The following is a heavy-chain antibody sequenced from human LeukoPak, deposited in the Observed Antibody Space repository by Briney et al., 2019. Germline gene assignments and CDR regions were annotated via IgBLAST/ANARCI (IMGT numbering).Heavy chain of an antibody. CDR2: IYYSGST. CDR1: GGSLSSSSYY. V-gene: IGHV4-39*07. D-gene: IGHD6-13*01. J-gene: IGHJ5*02. Sequence: SETLSLTCTVSGGSLSSSSYYWGWIRQPPGKGLEWIGSIYYSGSTYYNLSLKSRVTMSVDTSKNQFSLKLSSVTAADTAVYYCARDPVIAAAGNWFDPWGQGTLVTVSS. CDR3: ARDPVIAAAGNWFDP.